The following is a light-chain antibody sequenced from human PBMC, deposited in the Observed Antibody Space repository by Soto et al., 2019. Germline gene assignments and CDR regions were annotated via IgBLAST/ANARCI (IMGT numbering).Light chain of an antibody. CDR1: RLEKKF. Sequence: SYELTQPPSVSVSPGQTATITCSGDRLEKKFVCWYRQRPGQSPVLVIYQDDKRPPGIPERFSGSNSGNTATLTIGGTQAVDEAAYYCQAWDTTTYVFGPGTKVTVL. J-gene: IGLJ1*01. V-gene: IGLV3-1*01. CDR3: QAWDTTTYV. CDR2: QDD.